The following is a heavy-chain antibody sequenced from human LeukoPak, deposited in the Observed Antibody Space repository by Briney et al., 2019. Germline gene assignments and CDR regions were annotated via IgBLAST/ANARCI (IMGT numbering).Heavy chain of an antibody. CDR3: ASFWQDAFDI. V-gene: IGHV1-18*01. CDR1: GYTFTSYG. CDR2: ISAYNGNT. D-gene: IGHD3-3*01. Sequence: GASVKVSCKASGYTFTSYGISWVRQAPGQGLEWMGWISAYNGNTNYAQKFQGRVTITRDTSASTAYMELSSLRSEDTAVYYCASFWQDAFDIWGQGTMVAVSS. J-gene: IGHJ3*02.